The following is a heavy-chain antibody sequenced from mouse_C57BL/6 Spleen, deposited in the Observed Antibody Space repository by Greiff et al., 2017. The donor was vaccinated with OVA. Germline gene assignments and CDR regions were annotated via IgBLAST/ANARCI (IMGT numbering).Heavy chain of an antibody. D-gene: IGHD2-2*01. V-gene: IGHV2-5*01. J-gene: IGHJ4*01. CDR3: ARSTMVTTGAMDY. Sequence: QVHVKQSGPGLVQPSQSLSITCTVSGFSLTSYGVHWVRQSPGKGLEWLGVIWRGGSTDYNAAFMSRLSITKDNSKSQVFFKMNSLQADDTAIYYCARSTMVTTGAMDYWGQGTSVTVSS. CDR2: IWRGGST. CDR1: GFSLTSYG.